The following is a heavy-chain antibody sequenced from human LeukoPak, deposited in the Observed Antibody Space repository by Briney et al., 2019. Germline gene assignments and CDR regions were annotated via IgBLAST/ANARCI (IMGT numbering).Heavy chain of an antibody. J-gene: IGHJ3*02. V-gene: IGHV1-2*02. Sequence: ASVKVSCKASGYTFTGYYMHWVRQAPGQGLEWMGWINPNSGGTNYAQRFQGRVTMTRDTSISTAYMELSRLRSDDTAVYYCARVTVGASSAAAFDIWGQGTMVTVSS. CDR2: INPNSGGT. CDR1: GYTFTGYY. CDR3: ARVTVGASSAAAFDI. D-gene: IGHD1-26*01.